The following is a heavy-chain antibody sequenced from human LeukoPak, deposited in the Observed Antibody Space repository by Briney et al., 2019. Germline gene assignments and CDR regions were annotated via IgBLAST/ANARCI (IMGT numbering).Heavy chain of an antibody. D-gene: IGHD6-19*01. CDR1: GFTFSSYE. V-gene: IGHV3-48*03. CDR3: AKSPKYSSGWYTTAEYFQH. J-gene: IGHJ1*01. Sequence: PGGSLRLSCAASGFTFSSYEMNWVRQAPGKGLEWVSYISSSGSTIYYADSVKGRFTISRDNSKNTLYLQMSSLRAEDTAVYYCAKSPKYSSGWYTTAEYFQHWGQGTLVTVSS. CDR2: ISSSGSTI.